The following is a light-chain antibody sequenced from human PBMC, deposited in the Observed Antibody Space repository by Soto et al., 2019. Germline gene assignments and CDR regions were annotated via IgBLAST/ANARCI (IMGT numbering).Light chain of an antibody. J-gene: IGKJ1*01. CDR2: GAS. Sequence: PGERATLSCRASQSVTTYLAWYRQNPGQAPRLLIFGASIRDTGIPDSFSGSGSGTDFTLTISRLEPEDFAVYYCQQYGSSPGTFGQGTKVDIK. V-gene: IGKV3-20*01. CDR1: QSVTTY. CDR3: QQYGSSPGT.